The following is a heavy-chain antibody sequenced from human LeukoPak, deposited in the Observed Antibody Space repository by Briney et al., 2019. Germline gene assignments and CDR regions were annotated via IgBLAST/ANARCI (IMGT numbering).Heavy chain of an antibody. J-gene: IGHJ3*02. CDR2: IYYSGST. D-gene: IGHD3-9*01. V-gene: IGHV4-59*01. CDR1: GGSISSYY. Sequence: SETLSLTCTVSGGSISSYYWSWIRQPPGKGLEWIGYIYYSGSTNYNPSLKSRVTISVDTSKNQFSLKLSSVTAVDTAVYYCARDSPLRYFDWLSSEHAFDIWGQGTMVTVSS. CDR3: ARDSPLRYFDWLSSEHAFDI.